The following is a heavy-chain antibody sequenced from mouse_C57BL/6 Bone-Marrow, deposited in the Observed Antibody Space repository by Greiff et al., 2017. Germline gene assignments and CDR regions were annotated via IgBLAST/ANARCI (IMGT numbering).Heavy chain of an antibody. CDR2: ISSGGSYT. Sequence: EVKLVESGGDLVKPGGSLKLSCAASGFTFSSYGMSWVRQTPDKRLEWVATISSGGSYTYYPDSVKGRFTISRDNAKNTLYLQMSSLKSEDTAMYYCARLTTVVDAMDYWGQGTSVTASS. V-gene: IGHV5-6*01. J-gene: IGHJ4*01. CDR3: ARLTTVVDAMDY. D-gene: IGHD1-1*01. CDR1: GFTFSSYG.